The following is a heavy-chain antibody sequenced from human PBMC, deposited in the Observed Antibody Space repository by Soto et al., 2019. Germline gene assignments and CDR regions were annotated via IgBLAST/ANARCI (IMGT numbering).Heavy chain of an antibody. Sequence: GGSLRLSYAASGFTFSSYAMAWVRQAPGRGLDWVSFITYNGDNTFYADSVKGRFTISRDNSKDKVDLQMNSLRAEDSAIYYCARYIRGPTVFYFDFWGPGVLVTVSS. CDR2: ITYNGDNT. V-gene: IGHV3-23*01. CDR3: ARYIRGPTVFYFDF. CDR1: GFTFSSYA. J-gene: IGHJ4*02. D-gene: IGHD5-18*01.